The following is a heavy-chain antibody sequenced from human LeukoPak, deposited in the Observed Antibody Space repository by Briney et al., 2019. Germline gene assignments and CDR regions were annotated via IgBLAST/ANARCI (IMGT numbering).Heavy chain of an antibody. CDR3: ARENIAVAGHDYYYYGMDV. Sequence: GGSLRLSCAASGFTVSTNYMSWVRQAPGKGLEWVSVIYSGGNTYYADSVKGRFTISRDNSKNTLHLQMNSLRAEDTAVYYCARENIAVAGHDYYYYGMDVWGQGTTVTVSS. D-gene: IGHD6-19*01. CDR1: GFTVSTNY. CDR2: IYSGGNT. V-gene: IGHV3-66*01. J-gene: IGHJ6*02.